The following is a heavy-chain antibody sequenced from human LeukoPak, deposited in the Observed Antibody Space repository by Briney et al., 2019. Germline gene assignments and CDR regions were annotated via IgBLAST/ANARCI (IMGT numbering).Heavy chain of an antibody. J-gene: IGHJ5*02. Sequence: GRSLRLSCAASGFTFSSYGMHWVSQAPGKGLEWVAVIWYDGSNKYYADSVKGRFTISRDNSKNTLYLQMNSLTAEGTAVYYCARDRNYYGSGSYRGWFDPWGQGTLVTVSS. CDR2: IWYDGSNK. V-gene: IGHV3-33*01. D-gene: IGHD3-10*01. CDR1: GFTFSSYG. CDR3: ARDRNYYGSGSYRGWFDP.